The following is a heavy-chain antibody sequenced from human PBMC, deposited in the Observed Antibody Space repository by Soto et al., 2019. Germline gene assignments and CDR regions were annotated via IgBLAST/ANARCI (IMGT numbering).Heavy chain of an antibody. V-gene: IGHV3-30-3*01. Sequence: GGSLRLSCAASGFTFSSYAMHWVRQAPGKGLEWVALISYDGSDKDYADSVKGRFTISRDNSRNTLFLQMNSLRAEDTAVYYCARDYYKYYDSSGYYRSPAYWGKGTLVTVPS. CDR3: ARDYYKYYDSSGYYRSPAY. D-gene: IGHD3-22*01. CDR1: GFTFSSYA. CDR2: ISYDGSDK. J-gene: IGHJ4*02.